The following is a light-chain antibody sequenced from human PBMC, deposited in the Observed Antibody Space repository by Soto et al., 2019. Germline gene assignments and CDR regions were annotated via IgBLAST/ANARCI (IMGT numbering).Light chain of an antibody. J-gene: IGLJ2*01. V-gene: IGLV1-44*01. CDR1: SSNIGSNP. CDR2: SNN. Sequence: QSVLTQPPSASGTPGQRVTISCSGSSSNIGSNPVNWYQQLPRTAPKLLIYSNNQRPSGVPDRFSGSESGTSASLAISGLQSEDEADYYCSAWDDSLNGYVVFGGGTKLTVL. CDR3: SAWDDSLNGYVV.